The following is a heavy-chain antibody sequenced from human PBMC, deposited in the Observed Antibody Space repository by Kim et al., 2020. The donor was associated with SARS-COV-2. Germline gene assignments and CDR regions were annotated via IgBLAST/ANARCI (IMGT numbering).Heavy chain of an antibody. CDR2: IIPIFGTA. Sequence: SVKVSCKASGGTFSSYAISWVRQAPGQGLEWMGGIIPIFGTANYAQKFQGRVTITADESTSTAYMELSSLRSEDTAVYYCAREGSSLEAFDIWGQGTMVTVSS. D-gene: IGHD6-6*01. CDR3: AREGSSLEAFDI. J-gene: IGHJ3*02. V-gene: IGHV1-69*13. CDR1: GGTFSSYA.